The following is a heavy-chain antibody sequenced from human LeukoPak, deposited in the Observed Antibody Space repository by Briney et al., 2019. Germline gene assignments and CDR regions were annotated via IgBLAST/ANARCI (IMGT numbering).Heavy chain of an antibody. J-gene: IGHJ4*02. CDR3: AKDRKMLRGGIDN. CDR2: ISSSGSTI. D-gene: IGHD3-10*01. Sequence: GGSLRLSCAASGFTFSDYYMSWIRQAPGKGLEWVSYISSSGSTIYYADSVKGRFTISRDNAKNSLYLQMNSLRAEDTAVYFCAKDRKMLRGGIDNWGQGTLVTVSS. CDR1: GFTFSDYY. V-gene: IGHV3-11*01.